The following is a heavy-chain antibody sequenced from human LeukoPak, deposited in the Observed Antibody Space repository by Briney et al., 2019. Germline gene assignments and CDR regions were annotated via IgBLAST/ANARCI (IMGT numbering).Heavy chain of an antibody. CDR2: ISSSGSTI. D-gene: IGHD6-13*01. Sequence: GGSLRLSCAASGFTFSSYEMNWVRQAPGKGLEWVSYISSSGSTIYYADSVKGRFTISRDNSKNTLYLQMNSLRAEDTAVYYCARGLGSSWPHYYYYYMDVWGKGTTVTISS. J-gene: IGHJ6*03. V-gene: IGHV3-48*03. CDR1: GFTFSSYE. CDR3: ARGLGSSWPHYYYYYMDV.